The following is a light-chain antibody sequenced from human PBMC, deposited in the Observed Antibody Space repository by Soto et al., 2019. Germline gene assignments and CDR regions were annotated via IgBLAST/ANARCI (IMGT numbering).Light chain of an antibody. Sequence: EIVLTQSPDTLSLSPGERATLSGRASQSVSSYLAWYQQKPGQTPRLLIYDASTRATGIPARFSGSGSGTEFTLTISSLQSEDFAVYYCQQYNNWPLTFGGGTKVDI. CDR3: QQYNNWPLT. CDR1: QSVSSY. J-gene: IGKJ4*01. V-gene: IGKV3-15*01. CDR2: DAS.